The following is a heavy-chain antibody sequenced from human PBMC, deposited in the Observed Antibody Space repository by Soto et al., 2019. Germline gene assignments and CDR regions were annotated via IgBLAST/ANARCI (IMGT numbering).Heavy chain of an antibody. CDR3: ARVLRGGWSSAYYYGMDV. CDR1: GFTLSNYA. Sequence: GGSLRLSCVASGFTLSNYAMHWVRQAPGKGLEWVTVISYDGSKKYYADSVKGRFTISRDNSKNTLYLQMKSLRGEDTAVYYCARVLRGGWSSAYYYGMDVWGQGPTVTVS. V-gene: IGHV3-30*01. D-gene: IGHD6-19*01. J-gene: IGHJ6*02. CDR2: ISYDGSKK.